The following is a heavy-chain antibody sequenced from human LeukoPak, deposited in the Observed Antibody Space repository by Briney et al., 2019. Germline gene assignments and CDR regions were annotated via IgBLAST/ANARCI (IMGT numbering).Heavy chain of an antibody. D-gene: IGHD1-1*01. CDR3: ARDPNIDWKDVGDTFDI. V-gene: IGHV1-2*02. Sequence: GASVKVSCKASGYTFTGYYMHWVRQAPGQGLEGMGWINPNSGGTNYAQKFQGRVTMTRDTSISTAYMELSRLRSDDTAVYHCARDPNIDWKDVGDTFDIWGQGTMVTVSS. CDR1: GYTFTGYY. CDR2: INPNSGGT. J-gene: IGHJ3*02.